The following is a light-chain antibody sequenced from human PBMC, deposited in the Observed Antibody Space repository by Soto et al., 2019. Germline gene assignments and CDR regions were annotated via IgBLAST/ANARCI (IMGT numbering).Light chain of an antibody. CDR2: EVT. V-gene: IGLV2-14*01. CDR1: SSDVGGYNY. J-gene: IGLJ1*01. Sequence: QSELTQPASVSGSPGQSITISCTGTSSDVGGYNYVSWYQQHPGKAPKIIIYEVTNRPSGVSNRFSGSKSGNTASLTISGLQAEDDADYYCSSFTSRFTFNYIFGTGTKLTVL. CDR3: SSFTSRFTFNYI.